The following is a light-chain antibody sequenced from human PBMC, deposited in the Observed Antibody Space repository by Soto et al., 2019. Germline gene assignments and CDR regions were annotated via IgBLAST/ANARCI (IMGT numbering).Light chain of an antibody. CDR2: STN. CDR1: SGSVSTSYY. J-gene: IGLJ2*01. V-gene: IGLV8-61*01. Sequence: SVVTQEPSFSVSPGGTVTLTCGLSSGSVSTSYYPSWYQQTPGQAPRTLIYSTNTRSSGVPDRFSGSILGNKAALTITGAQAGDESDYYCVLYMGSGISVFGGGTKLTVL. CDR3: VLYMGSGISV.